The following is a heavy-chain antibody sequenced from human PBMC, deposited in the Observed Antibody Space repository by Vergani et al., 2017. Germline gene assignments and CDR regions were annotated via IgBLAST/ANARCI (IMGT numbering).Heavy chain of an antibody. J-gene: IGHJ3*02. V-gene: IGHV4-38-2*01. CDR3: AGPRATMVRGVFGGVIDQDAFDI. CDR2: IYYSGST. D-gene: IGHD3-10*01. Sequence: QVQLLQSGGGEIQPGGSLRLSCEASGFAFSAYGMNWIRQPPGKGLEWIGSIYYSGSTYYNPSLKSRVTISVDTSKNQFSLKLSSVTAADTAVYYCAGPRATMVRGVFGGVIDQDAFDIWGQGTMVTVSS. CDR1: GFAFSAYG.